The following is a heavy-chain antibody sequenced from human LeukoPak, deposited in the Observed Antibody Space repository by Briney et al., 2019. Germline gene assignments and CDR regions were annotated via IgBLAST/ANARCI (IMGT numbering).Heavy chain of an antibody. CDR2: ISSAGGTT. V-gene: IGHV3-64D*06. J-gene: IGHJ1*01. D-gene: IGHD5-12*01. CDR3: VKVGDSGYGEYYQH. Sequence: GGSLRLSCSASGFTFRDYPIHWVRPAPGEGLQYVSAISSAGGTTYYADSVRGRFTISRDNSKNTLYLQMSSLRAEVTALYYCVKVGDSGYGEYYQHWGQGTLVTVSS. CDR1: GFTFRDYP.